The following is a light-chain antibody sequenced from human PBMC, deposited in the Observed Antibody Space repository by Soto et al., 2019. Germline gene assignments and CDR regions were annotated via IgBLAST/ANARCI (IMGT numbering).Light chain of an antibody. V-gene: IGKV3-11*01. CDR2: DAY. J-gene: IGKJ1*01. Sequence: EVVLTQSPVTLSLSPGERATLSCRASQSFRGLLAWYQQKPGQAPRLLIYDAYNRATGIPPRFSGSGSGTDFTLTISSLVPEDFAVYYGQQYNNWLRGAFGQGTNVDVK. CDR3: QQYNNWLRGA. CDR1: QSFRGL.